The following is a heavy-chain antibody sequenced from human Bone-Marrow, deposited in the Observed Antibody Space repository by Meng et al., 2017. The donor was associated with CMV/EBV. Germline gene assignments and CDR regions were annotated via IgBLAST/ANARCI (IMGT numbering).Heavy chain of an antibody. CDR3: AHSPLRRLLT. V-gene: IGHV2-5*02. J-gene: IGHJ5*02. D-gene: IGHD3-10*01. Sequence: QIPFKDACPTLAKPPQNFTPSCPFSGSSLSTSGVGVGWIRQPPGKALECLALIYCDDDKRYSPSLKSRLTITKDTSKNQVVLTMTNMDPVDTATYYCAHSPLRRLLTWGQGTLVTVSS. CDR2: IYCDDDK. CDR1: GSSLSTSGVG.